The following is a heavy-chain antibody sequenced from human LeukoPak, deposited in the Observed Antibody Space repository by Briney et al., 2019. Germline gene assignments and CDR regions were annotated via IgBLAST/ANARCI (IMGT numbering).Heavy chain of an antibody. CDR2: IHHSGNT. V-gene: IGHV4-39*01. Sequence: SETLSLTCTVSGGSINSPNHYWGWIRQPPGKGLEWIGSIHHSGNTYYNSSLRSRLTISVDTSTNQFSVNLYSVTAADTAVYFCARLSVVVVPSLVYWGQGALVTVSS. D-gene: IGHD2-15*01. J-gene: IGHJ4*02. CDR3: ARLSVVVVPSLVY. CDR1: GGSINSPNHY.